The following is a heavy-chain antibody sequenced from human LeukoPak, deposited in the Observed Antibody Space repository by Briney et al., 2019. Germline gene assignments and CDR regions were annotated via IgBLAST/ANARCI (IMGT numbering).Heavy chain of an antibody. D-gene: IGHD3-22*01. Sequence: PSETLSLTCTVSGGSISSSSYNWGWIRQPPGKGLEWIGSIYYSGSTYYNPSLKSRVTIFVDTSKNQFSLKLSSVTAADTAVYYCARLYRQAFDSSGYSHDYWGQGTLVTVSS. CDR1: GGSISSSSYN. V-gene: IGHV4-39*01. CDR2: IYYSGST. J-gene: IGHJ4*02. CDR3: ARLYRQAFDSSGYSHDY.